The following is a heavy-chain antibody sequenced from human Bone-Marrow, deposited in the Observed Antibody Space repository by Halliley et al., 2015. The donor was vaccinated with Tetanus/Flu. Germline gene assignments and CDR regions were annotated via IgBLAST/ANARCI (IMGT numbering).Heavy chain of an antibody. Sequence: SLRLSCTASGFNFGDYAMHWVRQAPGKGLERLGFIRTTAYGATTEYAASVEDRLTISRDDSTSIAYLQMNSMKSEDTAVYYCTRGRLALGPRAVGVWGQGTMVPVSS. CDR3: TRGRLALGPRAVGV. J-gene: IGHJ3*01. CDR1: GFNFGDYA. V-gene: IGHV3-49*04. CDR2: IRTTAYGATT. D-gene: IGHD7-27*01.